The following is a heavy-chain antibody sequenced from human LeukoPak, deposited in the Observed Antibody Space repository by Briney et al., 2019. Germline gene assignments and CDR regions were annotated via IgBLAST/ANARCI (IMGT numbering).Heavy chain of an antibody. D-gene: IGHD3-16*01. CDR2: FAPENGET. V-gene: IGHV1-24*01. CDR1: GKTLSELS. CDR3: AKGGSNPGRHNSAWGSMDV. J-gene: IGHJ6*02. Sequence: GSSGRVSCKVSGKTLSELSMHWVRQAPGKGLDWMGGFAPENGETIYAQKFQGRVTLTEDRSTDTTYMEMSSLRSEDTAVYYCAKGGSNPGRHNSAWGSMDVWGQGTTVTVSS.